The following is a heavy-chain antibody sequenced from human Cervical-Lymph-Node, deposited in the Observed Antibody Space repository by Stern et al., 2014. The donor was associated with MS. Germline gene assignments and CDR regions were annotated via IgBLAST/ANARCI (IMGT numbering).Heavy chain of an antibody. Sequence: QLVQSGAEVKKPGTSVKVSCEASGFTFTTHYMHWIRQAPGEGLKWVGMINPNSGTTSYARQFQGRVTITRDTSTSTINMELTGLRSEDTAVYFCTRVQRERRALDHLDPWGQGTLVTVSS. J-gene: IGHJ5*02. V-gene: IGHV1-46*03. D-gene: IGHD1-1*01. CDR1: GFTFTTHY. CDR3: TRVQRERRALDHLDP. CDR2: INPNSGTT.